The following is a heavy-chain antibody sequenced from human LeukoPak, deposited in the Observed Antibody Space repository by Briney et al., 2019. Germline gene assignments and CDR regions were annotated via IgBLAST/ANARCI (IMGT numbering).Heavy chain of an antibody. V-gene: IGHV3-23*01. D-gene: IGHD2-15*01. CDR2: ISGSGGST. Sequence: PGGSLRLSCAASGFTFSSYAMSWVRQAPGKGLEWVSAISGSGGSTYYADSVKGRFTISRDNSKNTLYLQLNSLRADDTAVYYCARDSRIYCSGGTCPQYFQHWGQGTLVTVSS. CDR1: GFTFSSYA. J-gene: IGHJ1*01. CDR3: ARDSRIYCSGGTCPQYFQH.